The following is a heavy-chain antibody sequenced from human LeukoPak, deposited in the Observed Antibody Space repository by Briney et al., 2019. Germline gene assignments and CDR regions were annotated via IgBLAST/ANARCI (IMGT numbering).Heavy chain of an antibody. Sequence: PSETLSLTCTVSGGSIYSSSFYWSWIRQPPGKGLEWIGSIFYNGSTNYTPSLKSRVTISEDKSKNQLSLDLSSVTAADSAIYYCARRPRMVSATNWIDPWGQGTLVIVSS. CDR3: ARRPRMVSATNWIDP. CDR1: GGSIYSSSFY. CDR2: IFYNGST. V-gene: IGHV4-39*01. D-gene: IGHD2-8*01. J-gene: IGHJ5*02.